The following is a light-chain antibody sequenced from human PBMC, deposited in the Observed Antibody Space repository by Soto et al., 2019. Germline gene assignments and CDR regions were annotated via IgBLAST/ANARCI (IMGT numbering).Light chain of an antibody. V-gene: IGLV1-47*01. J-gene: IGLJ3*02. Sequence: QSVLTQPPSASGTPGQSLAISCAGSSSNIGSHYDYCYQHLPGTAPKLLIFRDGQRPSWVPYRFFCSKYGASAAPAIIGLRSADEAPYYCAVWYASLTGYVFGGGTKLTVL. CDR2: RDG. CDR3: AVWYASLTGYV. CDR1: SSNIGSHY.